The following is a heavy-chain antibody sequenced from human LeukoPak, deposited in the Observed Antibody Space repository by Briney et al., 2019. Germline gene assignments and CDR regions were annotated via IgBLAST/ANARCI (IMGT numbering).Heavy chain of an antibody. CDR1: GYTFTGYY. Sequence: SVKVSCKASGYTFTGYYMHWVRQAPGQGLEWMGWINPNSGGTNYAQKFQGRVTMTRDTSISTAYMELSRLRSDDTAVYYCARADYGRRNYYYYYMDVWGKGTTVTVSS. CDR3: ARADYGRRNYYYYYMDV. J-gene: IGHJ6*03. D-gene: IGHD4-17*01. V-gene: IGHV1-2*02. CDR2: INPNSGGT.